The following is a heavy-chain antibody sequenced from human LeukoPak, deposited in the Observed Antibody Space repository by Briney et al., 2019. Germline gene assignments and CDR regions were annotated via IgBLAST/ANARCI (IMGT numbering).Heavy chain of an antibody. Sequence: PGRSLRLSCAASGFTFSSYGMHWVRQAPGKGLEWVAVIWYDGSNKYYADSVKGRFTISRDNSKNTLYLQMNSLRAEDTAVYYCAREPYVGYYYYMGVWGKGTTVTVSS. CDR2: IWYDGSNK. J-gene: IGHJ6*03. CDR1: GFTFSSYG. V-gene: IGHV3-33*01. CDR3: AREPYVGYYYYMGV. D-gene: IGHD3-16*01.